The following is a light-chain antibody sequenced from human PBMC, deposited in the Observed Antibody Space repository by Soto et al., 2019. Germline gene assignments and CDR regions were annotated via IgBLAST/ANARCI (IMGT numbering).Light chain of an antibody. Sequence: EIMMTQSPATLSVSPGERATLSCRASQSVRSHLAWYQQEPGQAPRLLIYGTSSRATGISDRFRGSGSGTDFTLTISRLEPEDFAVYYCQQNDSSPSWTFGQGTKVDIK. J-gene: IGKJ1*01. V-gene: IGKV3-20*01. CDR1: QSVRSH. CDR3: QQNDSSPSWT. CDR2: GTS.